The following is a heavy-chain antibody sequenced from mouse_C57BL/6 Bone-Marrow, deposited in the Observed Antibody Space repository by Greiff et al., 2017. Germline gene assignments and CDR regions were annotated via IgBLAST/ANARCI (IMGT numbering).Heavy chain of an antibody. D-gene: IGHD1-1*01. CDR3: ARYYARGYYAMDY. V-gene: IGHV1-18*01. CDR1: GYTFTDYN. Sequence: VQLQQSGPELVKPGASVKIPCKASGYTFTDYNMDWVKQSPVKSLEWIGDINPNNGGTIYNQKFKGKATLTVDKSSSTAYMALCSLTSEDTAVYYCARYYARGYYAMDYWGQGTWVTVSS. CDR2: INPNNGGT. J-gene: IGHJ4*01.